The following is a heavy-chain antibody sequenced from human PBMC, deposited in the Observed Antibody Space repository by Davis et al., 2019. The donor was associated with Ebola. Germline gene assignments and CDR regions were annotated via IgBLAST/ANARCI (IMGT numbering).Heavy chain of an antibody. CDR1: GFTFSRHG. CDR3: ARDRKGGGRPPWAFHI. CDR2: VSYDPITT. J-gene: IGHJ3*02. D-gene: IGHD1-26*01. V-gene: IGHV3-30*03. Sequence: PGGSLRLSCAASGFTFSRHGMHWVRQAPGKGLEWVAVVSYDPITTYYAESVQGRLTISRDNSKNTLYLQMNSLRAEDTALYYCARDRKGGGRPPWAFHIWGQGTMVTVSS.